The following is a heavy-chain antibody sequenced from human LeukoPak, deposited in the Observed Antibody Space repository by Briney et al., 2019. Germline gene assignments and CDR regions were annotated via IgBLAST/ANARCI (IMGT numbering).Heavy chain of an antibody. Sequence: GESTKTLSYGSGYSFTSYWIGWVSQIPRQRLEWLGIIYHGYSNTRYSPSFQGQVTISADKSISTGYLQWSSLKASDTAMYYCARGGMANYWGQGTLVTVSS. CDR2: IYHGYSNT. J-gene: IGHJ4*02. CDR3: ARGGMANY. CDR1: GYSFTSYW. V-gene: IGHV5-51*01. D-gene: IGHD5-24*01.